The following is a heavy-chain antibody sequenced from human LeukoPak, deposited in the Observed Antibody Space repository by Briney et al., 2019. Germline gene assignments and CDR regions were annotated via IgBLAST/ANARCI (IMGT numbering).Heavy chain of an antibody. V-gene: IGHV4-59*11. CDR1: GGAISSPY. Sequence: SETLSLTCTVSGGAISSPYWSWIRQPPGKGLEWMGFIYYSGSTNYNPSLKSRVSISVDTSKNQLSLKVSSVSAADTAVYYCARGKIAGGSDGAFDIWGQGTKVTVSS. J-gene: IGHJ3*02. CDR2: IYYSGST. CDR3: ARGKIAGGSDGAFDI. D-gene: IGHD6-13*01.